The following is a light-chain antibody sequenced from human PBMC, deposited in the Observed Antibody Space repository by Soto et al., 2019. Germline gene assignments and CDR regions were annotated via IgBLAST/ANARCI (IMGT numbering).Light chain of an antibody. J-gene: IGKJ1*01. CDR3: QQSYSTPPWT. CDR2: AAS. CDR1: QSISSW. V-gene: IGKV1-39*01. Sequence: DIQMTQSPSTLSASVGDRVTITCRASQSISSWLAWYQQKPGKAPKLLIYAASSWQSGGPSRFSGSGSGTDFTLTISSLQPEDFATYYCQQSYSTPPWTFGQGTKVDI.